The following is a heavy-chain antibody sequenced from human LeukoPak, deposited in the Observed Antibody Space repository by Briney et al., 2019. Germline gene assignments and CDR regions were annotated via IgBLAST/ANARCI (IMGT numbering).Heavy chain of an antibody. V-gene: IGHV3-74*01. J-gene: IGHJ4*02. Sequence: GGSLRLSCAASGFTFSNYRLHWVRQAPGKGLVWVSCINNDDTKVYADSVRGRFTISRDNSKNMLYLQMNSLRAEDTAVYYCAKWKYSNSGIDDYWGQGTLVTVSS. CDR3: AKWKYSNSGIDDY. D-gene: IGHD6-6*01. CDR1: GFTFSNYR. CDR2: INNDDTK.